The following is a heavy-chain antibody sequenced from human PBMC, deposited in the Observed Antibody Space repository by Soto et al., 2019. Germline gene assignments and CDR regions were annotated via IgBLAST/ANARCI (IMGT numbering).Heavy chain of an antibody. V-gene: IGHV4-30-4*08. Sequence: NPSETLSLTCAVSGDSISSGYYWAWIRQPPGKGLEWIGYIYYSGSTYYNPSLKSRVTISVDTSKNQFSLKLSSVTAADTAVYYCARGLYTVTTYFDYWGQGTLVTVSS. D-gene: IGHD4-17*01. CDR3: ARGLYTVTTYFDY. CDR1: GDSISSGYY. J-gene: IGHJ4*02. CDR2: IYYSGST.